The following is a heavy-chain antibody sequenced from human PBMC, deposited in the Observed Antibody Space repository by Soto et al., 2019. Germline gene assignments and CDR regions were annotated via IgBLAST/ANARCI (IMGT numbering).Heavy chain of an antibody. D-gene: IGHD3-10*01. CDR3: ARDKGSVTMVRGVKIYYYYGMDV. CDR1: GGPLSSGSYY. Sequence: SETLSLTCTVSGGPLSSGSYYWSWIRQSPGQGLEWIGYIYYSGTTKYNPSLKSRVSISVDTSKNQFSLKLSSVTAADTAVYYCARDKGSVTMVRGVKIYYYYGMDVWGQGTTVTVSS. V-gene: IGHV4-61*01. J-gene: IGHJ6*02. CDR2: IYYSGTT.